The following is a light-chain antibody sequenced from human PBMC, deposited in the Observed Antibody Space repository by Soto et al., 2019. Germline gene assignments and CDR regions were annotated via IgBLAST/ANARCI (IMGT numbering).Light chain of an antibody. J-gene: IGKJ1*01. CDR3: KQYHTWTAWT. CDR2: GAS. Sequence: EIVLTQSPATLSVSLGDSATLSCRASQSVSLSLAWYQMRPGQPPRLLIYGASTRATDIPARFSGSGSGTDFNLTISSLQSEDFADYLCKQYHTWTAWTFGQGTKVELK. V-gene: IGKV3-15*01. CDR1: QSVSLS.